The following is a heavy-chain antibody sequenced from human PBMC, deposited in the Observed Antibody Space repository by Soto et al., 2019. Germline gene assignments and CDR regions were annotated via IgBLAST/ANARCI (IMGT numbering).Heavy chain of an antibody. CDR3: ARTLDYGGSAGTNWSDP. Sequence: QLQLQESGSGLVKPSETLSLTCTVSGDSISSGAYSWSWIRLPPGKRLEWIGYIYHRGTSHYNPSLKSRVTMSVDRSRNQFSLNLRSVTAADTAVYYCARTLDYGGSAGTNWSDPWGQGTLVTVSS. D-gene: IGHD2-15*01. J-gene: IGHJ5*02. CDR2: IYHRGTS. CDR1: GDSISSGAYS. V-gene: IGHV4-30-2*01.